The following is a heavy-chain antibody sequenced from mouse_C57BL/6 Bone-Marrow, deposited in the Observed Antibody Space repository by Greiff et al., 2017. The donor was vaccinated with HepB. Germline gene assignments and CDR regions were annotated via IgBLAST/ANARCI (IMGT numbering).Heavy chain of an antibody. J-gene: IGHJ2*01. D-gene: IGHD3-3*01. V-gene: IGHV1-19*01. CDR2: INPYNGGT. Sequence: VQLQQSGPVLVKPGASVKMSCKASGYTFTDYYMNWVKQSHGKSLEWIGVINPYNGGTSYNQKFKGKATLTVDKSSSTAYMELNSLTSEDSAVYYCARLGQGRFDYWGQGTTLTVSS. CDR3: ARLGQGRFDY. CDR1: GYTFTDYY.